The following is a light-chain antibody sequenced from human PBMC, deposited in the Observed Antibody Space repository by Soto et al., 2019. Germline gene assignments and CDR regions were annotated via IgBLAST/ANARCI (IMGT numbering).Light chain of an antibody. J-gene: IGLJ3*02. CDR2: EVT. CDR3: SSFASSNTWV. Sequence: QYALTQPPSASGSPGQSVTISCTGTSCDVGAYNYVSWYQQHAGKAPKLVIYEVTKRPSGVPDRFSGSKSANTASLTVSGLQAEDEADYYCSSFASSNTWVFGGGTKLTAL. V-gene: IGLV2-8*01. CDR1: SCDVGAYNY.